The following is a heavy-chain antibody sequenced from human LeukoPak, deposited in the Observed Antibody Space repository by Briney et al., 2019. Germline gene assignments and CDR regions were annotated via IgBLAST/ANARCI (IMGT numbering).Heavy chain of an antibody. Sequence: PGGSLRLSCAASGFTFSSYAMSWVRQAPGKGLEWVSAISDSGARTYYADSVKGRFTISRDNSKYTLSLQMNSLRAEDTAVYFCAKDARVVLAYFDYWGQGTLVTVSS. J-gene: IGHJ4*02. CDR1: GFTFSSYA. V-gene: IGHV3-23*01. CDR2: ISDSGART. CDR3: AKDARVVLAYFDY. D-gene: IGHD2-2*01.